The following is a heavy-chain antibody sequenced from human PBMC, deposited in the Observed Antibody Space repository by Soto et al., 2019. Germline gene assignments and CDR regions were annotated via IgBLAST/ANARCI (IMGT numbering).Heavy chain of an antibody. V-gene: IGHV1-69*06. CDR3: GRKWQRRGPYNWNDVGYYGMDV. J-gene: IGHJ6*02. Sequence: QVQLVQSGAEVKKPGSSVKVSCKASGGTFSSYAISWVRQAPGQGLEWMGGIIPIFGTANYAQKFQGRVTINAKKSKSTDDMEPSSLRSEDSDVYYCGRKWQRRGPYNWNDVGYYGMDVWGQGTTVTVSS. CDR1: GGTFSSYA. D-gene: IGHD1-20*01. CDR2: IIPIFGTA.